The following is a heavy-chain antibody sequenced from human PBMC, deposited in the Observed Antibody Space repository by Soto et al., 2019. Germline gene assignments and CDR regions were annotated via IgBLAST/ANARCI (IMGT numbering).Heavy chain of an antibody. CDR2: IIPIFGTA. CDR3: ASSHLGYCGGGSCYGYYYYYYGMDV. Sequence: SVKVSCKASGGTFSSYAISWVRQAPGQGLEWMGGIIPIFGTANYAQKFQGRVTITADESTSTAYMELSSLRSEDTAVYYCASSHLGYCGGGSCYGYYYYYYGMDVWGQGTTVTVSS. J-gene: IGHJ6*02. V-gene: IGHV1-69*13. CDR1: GGTFSSYA. D-gene: IGHD2-15*01.